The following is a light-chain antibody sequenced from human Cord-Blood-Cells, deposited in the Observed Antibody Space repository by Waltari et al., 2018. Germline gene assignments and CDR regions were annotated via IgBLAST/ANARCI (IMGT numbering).Light chain of an antibody. V-gene: IGLV2-14*01. CDR3: SSYTSSSTVV. Sequence: QSALTQPASVSGSPGQSIHISCTGTSSDVGGYKYVRWYQQHPGKAPKLMIYDVSNRPSGVSNRFSGSKSGNTASLTISGLQAEDEADYYCSSYTSSSTVVFGGGTKLTVL. J-gene: IGLJ2*01. CDR2: DVS. CDR1: SSDVGGYKY.